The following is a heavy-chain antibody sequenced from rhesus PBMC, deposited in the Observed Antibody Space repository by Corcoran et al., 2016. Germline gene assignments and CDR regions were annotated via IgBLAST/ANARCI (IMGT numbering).Heavy chain of an antibody. V-gene: IGHV4-169*02. CDR3: ASPGYSSGWNYFDY. Sequence: QLQLQESGPGLVKPSETLSVTCAVSGGSISSSYWSWIRQAPGKGLEWIGYIYGRCGRTNSNPSLKGRATLSVDTSKTPLSLKLSSVTAAETAVYYCASPGYSSGWNYFDYWGQGVLVTVSS. D-gene: IGHD6-31*01. CDR1: GGSISSSY. J-gene: IGHJ4*01. CDR2: IYGRCGRT.